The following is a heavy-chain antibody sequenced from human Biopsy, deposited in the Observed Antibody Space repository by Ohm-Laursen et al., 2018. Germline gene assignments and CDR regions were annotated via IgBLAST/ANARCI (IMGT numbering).Heavy chain of an antibody. D-gene: IGHD4-23*01. CDR1: GGSMIHYY. V-gene: IGHV4-59*01. J-gene: IGHJ3*02. CDR3: ARGQDYGGNKAFDI. Sequence: SETLPLTCTVSGGSMIHYYWNWIRQSPGKGLEWIAYIYSSGITNYNPSLKSRLTISIDTSKNQFSLKLNSMTTADTAVYYCARGQDYGGNKAFDIWGQGTKVTVSP. CDR2: IYSSGIT.